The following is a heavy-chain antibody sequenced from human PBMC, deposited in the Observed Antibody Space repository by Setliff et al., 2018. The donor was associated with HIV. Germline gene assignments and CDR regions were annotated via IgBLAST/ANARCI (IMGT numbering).Heavy chain of an antibody. CDR3: ASYHSVGVADTDF. D-gene: IGHD6-19*01. V-gene: IGHV3-66*02. Sequence: PGGSLRLSCAASGFSVSRTYINWVRQPPGRGLEWVSVIYSGGTPDYAAFVKGRFTISRDISKNTIYLQRNSLRPEDTAVYYCASYHSVGVADTDFWAQGTLVTVSS. CDR2: IYSGGTP. J-gene: IGHJ4*02. CDR1: GFSVSRTY.